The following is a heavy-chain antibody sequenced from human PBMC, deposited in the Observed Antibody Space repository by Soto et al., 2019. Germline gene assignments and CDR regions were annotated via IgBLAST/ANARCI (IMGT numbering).Heavy chain of an antibody. J-gene: IGHJ3*02. CDR3: AATTHYDFWSGYFTGVAFDI. V-gene: IGHV1-58*01. CDR2: IVVGNGNT. Sequence: SVKVSCKASGFTVSDSAVQCVRQARGQPLEWIGYIVVGNGNTNFAQRFQERVTFSSDKSRGTAYMELRSLRSEDTAVYYYAATTHYDFWSGYFTGVAFDIWGQGTKVTVSS. D-gene: IGHD3-3*01. CDR1: GFTVSDSA.